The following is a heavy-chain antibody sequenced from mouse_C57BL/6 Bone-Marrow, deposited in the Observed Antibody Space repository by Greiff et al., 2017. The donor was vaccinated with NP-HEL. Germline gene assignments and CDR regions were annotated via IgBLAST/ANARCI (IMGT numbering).Heavy chain of an antibody. CDR3: ARTDYYGSSWNWYCDV. Sequence: EVKLMESGGGLVKPGGSLKLSCAASGFTFSDYGMHWVRQAPEKGLEWVAYISSGSSTIYYAATVKGRFTISRDNAKNTLFLQMTSLRSEDTAMYYCARTDYYGSSWNWYCDVWGTGTTVTVSS. V-gene: IGHV5-17*01. D-gene: IGHD1-1*01. CDR2: ISSGSSTI. J-gene: IGHJ1*03. CDR1: GFTFSDYG.